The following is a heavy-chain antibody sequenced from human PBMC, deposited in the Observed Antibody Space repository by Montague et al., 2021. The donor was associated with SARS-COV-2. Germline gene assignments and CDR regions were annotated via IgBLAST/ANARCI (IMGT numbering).Heavy chain of an antibody. Sequence: SETLSLTCEVDSGPLSAYYWSWVRQPPGKGLQWMGEIHPYGHTSYNPSPMSRVTLFLGTSSNPYSLNLTSVTAADMAVYYCGRSLDHNKGGDYWGQGTLVIVSS. CDR2: IHPYGHT. J-gene: IGHJ4*02. CDR1: SGPLSAYY. V-gene: IGHV4-34*01. CDR3: GRSLDHNKGGDY. D-gene: IGHD1-1*01.